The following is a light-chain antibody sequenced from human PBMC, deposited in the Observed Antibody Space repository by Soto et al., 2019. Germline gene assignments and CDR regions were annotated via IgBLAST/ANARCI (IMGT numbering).Light chain of an antibody. Sequence: DIQLTQSLGALSGSVGDRFTITCRASQTISSWLAWYQQKPGKAPKLLIYKASTLKSGVPPRFSGSGSGTEFTLTISSLQPDDFATYYCQHYNSYSEAFGQGTKVDIK. J-gene: IGKJ1*01. CDR1: QTISSW. V-gene: IGKV1-5*03. CDR2: KAS. CDR3: QHYNSYSEA.